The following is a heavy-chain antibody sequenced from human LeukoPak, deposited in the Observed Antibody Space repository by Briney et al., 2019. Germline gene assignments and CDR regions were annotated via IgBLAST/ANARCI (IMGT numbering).Heavy chain of an antibody. CDR2: IGTAGDT. CDR1: GFTFSSYD. Sequence: GGSLRLSCAASGFTFSSYDMHWVRQATGKGLEWVSAIGTAGDTYYPGSVKGRFTISRENAKNSLYLQMNSLRAEDTAVYYCAAGGGYSYGYDYWGQGTLVTVSS. CDR3: AAGGGYSYGYDY. J-gene: IGHJ4*02. V-gene: IGHV3-13*01. D-gene: IGHD5-18*01.